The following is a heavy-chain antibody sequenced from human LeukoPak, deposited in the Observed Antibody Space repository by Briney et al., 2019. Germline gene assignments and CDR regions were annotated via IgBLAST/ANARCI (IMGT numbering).Heavy chain of an antibody. CDR1: GYPFTDYY. D-gene: IGHD5-18*01. Sequence: ASVKVSCKASGYPFTDYYMHWVRQAPGQGLEWMGWINPNRGGTDYAQKFQGRVTMTRDTSISTAYMELSRLRYDDTAVYYCASGYRFRNWGQGTLITVSS. CDR2: INPNRGGT. V-gene: IGHV1-2*02. CDR3: ASGYRFRN. J-gene: IGHJ4*02.